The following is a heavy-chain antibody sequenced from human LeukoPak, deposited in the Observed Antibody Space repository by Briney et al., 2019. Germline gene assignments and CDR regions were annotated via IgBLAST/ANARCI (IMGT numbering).Heavy chain of an antibody. CDR3: ARYRAFDI. V-gene: IGHV4-34*11. CDR2: IYNSGST. Sequence: SETLSLTRAVYAGSFSGNYWSWIRQPPGKGLEWIGYIYNSGSTDYNPSLKSRATISVDTSKNQFSLKLSSVTAADTAVYYCARYRAFDIWGQGTMVTVSS. CDR1: AGSFSGNY. J-gene: IGHJ3*02.